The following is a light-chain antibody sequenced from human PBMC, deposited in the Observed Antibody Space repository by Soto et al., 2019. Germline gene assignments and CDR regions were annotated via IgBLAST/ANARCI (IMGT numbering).Light chain of an antibody. Sequence: DIQVTQSPSTLSASVGDRVTITCGASQSIGTWLAWYQQKPGKAPKLLIFDVSTLESGVPSRFSGSGSGTDFTLTISSLQPDDFATYYCQQYSDSSGAFGQGTRVEIK. V-gene: IGKV1-5*01. CDR1: QSIGTW. CDR2: DVS. CDR3: QQYSDSSGA. J-gene: IGKJ1*01.